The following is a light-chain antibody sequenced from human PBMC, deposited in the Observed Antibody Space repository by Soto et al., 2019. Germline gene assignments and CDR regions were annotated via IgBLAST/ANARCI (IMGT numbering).Light chain of an antibody. CDR2: EVS. V-gene: IGLV2-14*01. CDR1: RRDVGGYNY. Sequence: QLVLTQPASVSGSLGQSITISCTGTRRDVGGYNYVSWYQQHPGKAPKLMIYEVSNRPSGVSNRFSGSKSGNTASLTISGLQAEDEADYYCCSYTSISTYVFGTGTKLTVL. J-gene: IGLJ1*01. CDR3: CSYTSISTYV.